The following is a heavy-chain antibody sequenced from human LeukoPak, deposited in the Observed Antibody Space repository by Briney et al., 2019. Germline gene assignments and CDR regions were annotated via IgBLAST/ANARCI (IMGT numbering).Heavy chain of an antibody. Sequence: PSETLSLTCTVSGGSINTYYWSWIRQPPGKGLEWLGHAYESGTTTYNPSLKSRVTISADTSRNQFSLKLSSVTAADTAIYYCARGARTRTTNWFDPWGQGTLVTVSS. CDR2: AYESGTT. D-gene: IGHD1-14*01. CDR1: GGSINTYY. J-gene: IGHJ5*02. V-gene: IGHV4-59*01. CDR3: ARGARTRTTNWFDP.